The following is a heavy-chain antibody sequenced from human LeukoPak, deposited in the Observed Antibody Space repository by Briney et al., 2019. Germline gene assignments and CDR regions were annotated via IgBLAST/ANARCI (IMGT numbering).Heavy chain of an antibody. Sequence: SETLSLTCTVSGGSISSYYWSWIRQPPGKGLGWIGYIYYSGSTNYNPSLKSRVTISVDTSKNQFSLKLSSVTAADTAVYYCARVGMATTKGLSFDYWGQGTLVTVSS. J-gene: IGHJ4*02. CDR1: GGSISSYY. V-gene: IGHV4-59*01. CDR3: ARVGMATTKGLSFDY. CDR2: IYYSGST. D-gene: IGHD5-24*01.